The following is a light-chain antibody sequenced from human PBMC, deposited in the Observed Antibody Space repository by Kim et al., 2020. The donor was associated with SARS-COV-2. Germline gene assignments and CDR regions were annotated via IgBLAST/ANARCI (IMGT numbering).Light chain of an antibody. Sequence: IQLTQSPASLPASVGDRVTITCRASQVMSSYLAWYQQKPGKAPKLLIYGASTLQSGVPSRFSGSRSGTDFTLTISSLQPEDFAVYYCQQLNIYPPITFGQGTRLEIK. CDR2: GAS. CDR1: QVMSSY. CDR3: QQLNIYPPIT. J-gene: IGKJ5*01. V-gene: IGKV1-9*01.